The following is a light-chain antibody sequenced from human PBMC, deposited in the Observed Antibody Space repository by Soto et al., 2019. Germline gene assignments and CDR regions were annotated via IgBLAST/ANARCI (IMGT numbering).Light chain of an antibody. J-gene: IGLJ2*01. CDR1: GSDVGGYNY. CDR3: CSYAGSNTLL. V-gene: IGLV2-11*01. CDR2: DVT. Sequence: QSALTQPRSVSGSPGQSVTISCTGTGSDVGGYNYVSWYQQHPGKAPKLMIYDVTKRPSGVPDRFSGSKSGSTASLTISRLQAEDEADYYCCSYAGSNTLLFGGGTKLTVL.